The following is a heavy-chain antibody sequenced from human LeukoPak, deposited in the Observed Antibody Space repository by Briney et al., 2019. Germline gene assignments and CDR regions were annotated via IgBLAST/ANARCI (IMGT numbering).Heavy chain of an antibody. J-gene: IGHJ4*02. CDR1: GHDFTTYW. V-gene: IGHV5-51*01. CDR3: ARRGYSGYSPHDS. Sequence: GESLKISCRSSGHDFTTYWIAWVRQLPGKGLEWMGIIHPSDSETQYSPSFQGQVTISADNSISTAYLQWNSLKASDTAMYYCARRGYSGYSPHDSWGQGTLVTVSS. D-gene: IGHD5-12*01. CDR2: IHPSDSET.